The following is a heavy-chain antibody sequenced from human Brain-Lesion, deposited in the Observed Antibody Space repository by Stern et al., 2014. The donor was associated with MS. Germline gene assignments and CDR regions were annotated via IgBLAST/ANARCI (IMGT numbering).Heavy chain of an antibody. J-gene: IGHJ4*02. D-gene: IGHD1-14*01. CDR1: GFTFDDYA. CDR3: ARDITGSSAYFAY. V-gene: IGHV3-9*01. Sequence: QLVESGGDLVQPGRSLRLSCAAFGFTFDDYAMHWVRQAPGKGLEWVAGISWNSGTIGYADSGKVRFTTSRDNAYSSLYLQMNSLRPEDTALYYCARDITGSSAYFAYWGQGTLVTVSS. CDR2: ISWNSGTI.